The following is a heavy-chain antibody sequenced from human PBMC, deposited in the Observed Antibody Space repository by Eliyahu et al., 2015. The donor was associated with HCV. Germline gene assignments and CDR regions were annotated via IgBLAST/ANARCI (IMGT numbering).Heavy chain of an antibody. CDR3: ASIFGYSGPEAELLFLFDY. J-gene: IGHJ4*02. V-gene: IGHV4-39*01. CDR2: IYYSGST. CDR1: GGXISXXSYY. Sequence: QLQLQESGPGLVKPSETLSLTCTVSGGXISXXSYYWGWXRQPPGKGLEWIGSIYYSGSTYYNPSLKSRVTISVDTAKNQFSLKLSSVTAADTAVYYCASIFGYSGPEAELLFLFDYWGQGTLVTVSS. D-gene: IGHD1-26*01.